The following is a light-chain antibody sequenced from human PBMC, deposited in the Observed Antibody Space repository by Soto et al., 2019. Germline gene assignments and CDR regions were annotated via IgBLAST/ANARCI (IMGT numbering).Light chain of an antibody. V-gene: IGLV2-23*02. CDR2: EVN. CDR3: CSYGGASTLV. CDR1: SSDVGKYNL. Sequence: QSVLTQPASVSGSPGQSITISCTGTSSDVGKYNLVSWYQQHPGKAPKLILYEVNKWPSGTSNRYSGSKSGNTASLTISGLQAEDEADYYCCSYGGASTLVFGGVTQLTVL. J-gene: IGLJ2*01.